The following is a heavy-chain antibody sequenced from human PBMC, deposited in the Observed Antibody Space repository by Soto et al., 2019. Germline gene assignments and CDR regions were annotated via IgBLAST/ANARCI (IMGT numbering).Heavy chain of an antibody. V-gene: IGHV1-18*01. CDR2: VSTNNADT. D-gene: IGHD3-22*01. CDR3: AKDLKTDSRASYSIAY. CDR1: GYHFTAYG. Sequence: ASVKVSCKTSGYHFTAYGLAWLRQAPGQRPEWMGWVSTNNADTNYAQKFQGRVTMTTDKSTTTTYMELRRLRSDDTAVYYCAKDLKTDSRASYSIAYWGQGTLVTGS. J-gene: IGHJ4*02.